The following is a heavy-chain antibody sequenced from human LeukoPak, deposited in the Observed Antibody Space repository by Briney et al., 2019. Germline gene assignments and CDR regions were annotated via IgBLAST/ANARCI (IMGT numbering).Heavy chain of an antibody. Sequence: GGPLRLSCAASGFTFSSYSMNWVRQAPGKGLEWVSSISSSSNYIYYAASVKGRFSISRDNAKNSLYLQMNSLRAEDTAVYYCARGYSSNWYGPNDWGQGTLVTVSS. CDR3: ARGYSSNWYGPND. CDR1: GFTFSSYS. V-gene: IGHV3-21*01. J-gene: IGHJ4*02. D-gene: IGHD6-13*01. CDR2: ISSSSNYI.